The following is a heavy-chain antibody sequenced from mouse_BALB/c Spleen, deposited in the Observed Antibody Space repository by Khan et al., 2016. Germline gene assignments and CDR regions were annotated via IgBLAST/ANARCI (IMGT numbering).Heavy chain of an antibody. Sequence: QIQLVQSGPELKKPGETVKISCKASGYTFTNYGMNWVKQAPGKGLKWMGWINTNTGEPTSAEEFKGRFAFSLETSASTASLQINNLKNEDTATYFCAEDYYGSNWLAYWGQGTLVTVSA. CDR1: GYTFTNYG. V-gene: IGHV9-3*02. CDR2: INTNTGEP. CDR3: AEDYYGSNWLAY. D-gene: IGHD1-1*01. J-gene: IGHJ3*01.